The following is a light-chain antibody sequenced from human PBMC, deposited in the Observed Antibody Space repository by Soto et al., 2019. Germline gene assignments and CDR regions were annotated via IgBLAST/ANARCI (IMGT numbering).Light chain of an antibody. J-gene: IGKJ3*01. Sequence: EIVMTQSPATLSVSPGERATLSCRASQSVRSNYLAWYQQKPGQAPRLLIYDASTRATGIPARFSGSGSGTEFTLTISSLQSEDLAVYFGQQYSDWPLTFCPGTKVDI. CDR3: QQYSDWPLT. V-gene: IGKV3-15*01. CDR1: QSVRSN. CDR2: DAS.